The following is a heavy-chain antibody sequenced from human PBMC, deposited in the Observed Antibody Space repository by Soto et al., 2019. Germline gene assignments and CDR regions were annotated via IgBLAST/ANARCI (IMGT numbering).Heavy chain of an antibody. CDR1: GFTFSSYA. CDR2: ISGSGGST. J-gene: IGHJ6*02. Sequence: GGSLRLSCAASGFTFSSYAMSWVRQAPGKGLEWVSTISGSGGSTHYADSVKGRFTISRDNSKNTLYLQMNSLGAEDTAVYYCARDFVVGGPTINYYYGMDVWGQGTTVTVSS. D-gene: IGHD1-26*01. V-gene: IGHV3-23*01. CDR3: ARDFVVGGPTINYYYGMDV.